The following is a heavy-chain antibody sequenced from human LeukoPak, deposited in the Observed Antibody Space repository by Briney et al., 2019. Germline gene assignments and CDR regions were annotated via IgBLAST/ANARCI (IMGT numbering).Heavy chain of an antibody. Sequence: GGSLRLSCAASGFTFSSYEMNWVRQAPGKGLEWVSYISSSGSTIYYADSVKGRFTISRDSAKNSLYLQMNSLRAEDTAVYYCARGATMVRGVRAYYFDYWGQGTLVTVSS. D-gene: IGHD3-10*01. CDR2: ISSSGSTI. V-gene: IGHV3-48*03. CDR3: ARGATMVRGVRAYYFDY. J-gene: IGHJ4*02. CDR1: GFTFSSYE.